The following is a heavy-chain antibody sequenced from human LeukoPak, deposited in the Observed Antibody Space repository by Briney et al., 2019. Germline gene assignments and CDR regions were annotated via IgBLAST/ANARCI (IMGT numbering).Heavy chain of an antibody. CDR3: AGDRAVKARIGGMDV. D-gene: IGHD5-12*01. CDR2: ISESSSYI. Sequence: GGSLRLSCAASGFTFSGYSMNWVRQAPGKGLEWVSYISESSSYIYFADSVKGRFTISRDNGKNSLYLQMNSLRGDDTGIYYCAGDRAVKARIGGMDVWGQGTTVTVSS. CDR1: GFTFSGYS. V-gene: IGHV3-21*04. J-gene: IGHJ6*02.